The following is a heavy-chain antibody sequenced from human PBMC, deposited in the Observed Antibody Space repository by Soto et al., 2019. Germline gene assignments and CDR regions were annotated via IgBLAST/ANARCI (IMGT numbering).Heavy chain of an antibody. V-gene: IGHV3-23*01. CDR1: GFTFSSHA. J-gene: IGHJ3*02. D-gene: IGHD2-2*01. CDR2: ISGSGGST. CDR3: AKDEEYCSSTSCRISAFDI. Sequence: PGGSLRLSCAASGFTFSSHAMSWVRQAPGKGLEWVSAISGSGGSTYYADSVKGRFTISRDNSKNTLYLQMNSLRAEDTAVYYCAKDEEYCSSTSCRISAFDIWGQGTMVTVSS.